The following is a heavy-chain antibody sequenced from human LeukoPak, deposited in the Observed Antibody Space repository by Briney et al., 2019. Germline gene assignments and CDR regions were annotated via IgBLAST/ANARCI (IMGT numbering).Heavy chain of an antibody. Sequence: GGSLRLSCAASGFTFSSYSMNWVRQAPGKGLEWVSSISSSSSYIYYADSVKGRFTIPRDNAKNSLYLQMNSLRAEDTAVYYCARDTQPYSHYYYYGMDVWGQGTTVTVSS. D-gene: IGHD2-15*01. V-gene: IGHV3-21*01. J-gene: IGHJ6*02. CDR3: ARDTQPYSHYYYYGMDV. CDR2: ISSSSSYI. CDR1: GFTFSSYS.